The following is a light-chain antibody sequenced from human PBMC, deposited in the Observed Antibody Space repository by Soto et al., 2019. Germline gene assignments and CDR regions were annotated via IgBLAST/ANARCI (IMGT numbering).Light chain of an antibody. CDR3: QQYNSYPLT. V-gene: IGKV1-5*01. CDR1: QSISSW. CDR2: DAS. J-gene: IGKJ4*01. Sequence: IPMTQSPSTLSAFIGDRVTITCRASQSISSWLAWYQQKPGKAPKLLIYDASSLESGVPSRFSGSGSRTEFTLTISSLQPDDFATYYCQQYNSYPLTFGGGTKVDIK.